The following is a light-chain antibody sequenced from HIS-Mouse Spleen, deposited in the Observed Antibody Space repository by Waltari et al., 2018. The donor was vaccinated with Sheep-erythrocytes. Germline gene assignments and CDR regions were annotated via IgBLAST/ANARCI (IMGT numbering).Light chain of an antibody. CDR1: SSDVGRYTL. CDR3: CSYAGSSTYV. Sequence: QSALTQPASVSGSPGQSITISCTGTSSDVGRYTLVSRYQQHPGKAPKLMIYEGSKRPSGVSNRFSGSKSGNTASLTISGLQAEDEADYYCCSYAGSSTYVFGTGTKVTVL. V-gene: IGLV2-23*01. CDR2: EGS. J-gene: IGLJ1*01.